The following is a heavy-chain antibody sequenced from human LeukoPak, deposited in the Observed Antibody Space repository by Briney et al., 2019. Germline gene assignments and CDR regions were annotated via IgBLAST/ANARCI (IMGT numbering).Heavy chain of an antibody. Sequence: ASVKVSCKASGYTFTSYGISWVRQAPGQGLEWMGWISAYSGNTNYAQKLQGRVTMTTDTSTSTAYMELRSLGSDDTAVYYCAREGDRYFDWLLSPLDYWGQGTLVTVSS. CDR1: GYTFTSYG. J-gene: IGHJ4*02. CDR2: ISAYSGNT. CDR3: AREGDRYFDWLLSPLDY. D-gene: IGHD3-9*01. V-gene: IGHV1-18*01.